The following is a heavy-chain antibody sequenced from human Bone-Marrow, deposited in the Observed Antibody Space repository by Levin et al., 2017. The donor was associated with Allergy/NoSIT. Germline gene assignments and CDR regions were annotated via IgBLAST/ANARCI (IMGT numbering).Heavy chain of an antibody. Sequence: ASVKVSCKASGFTFTSSAVQWVRQARGQRLEWIGWIVVGSGNTNYAQKFQERVTITRDMSTSTAYMELSSLRSEDTAVYYCAADRAVVPAANHYYYYMDVWGKGTTVTVSS. V-gene: IGHV1-58*01. J-gene: IGHJ6*03. CDR3: AADRAVVPAANHYYYYMDV. D-gene: IGHD2-2*01. CDR2: IVVGSGNT. CDR1: GFTFTSSA.